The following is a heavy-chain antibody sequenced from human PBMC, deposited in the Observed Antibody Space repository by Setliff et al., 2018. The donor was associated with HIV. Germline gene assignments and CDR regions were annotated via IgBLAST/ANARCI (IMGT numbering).Heavy chain of an antibody. CDR3: ARRGYQQWLVTWKPPPLDYFDY. Sequence: SETLSLTCAVNGESLSGYSWTWIRQPPGKGLEWIGEVNHRGTTSHNPSLKSRVSISLDASKNQFSLKLSSVTAADTAVYYCARRGYQQWLVTWKPPPLDYFDYWGQGTLVTVSS. CDR1: GESLSGYS. J-gene: IGHJ4*02. V-gene: IGHV4-34*01. D-gene: IGHD6-19*01. CDR2: VNHRGTT.